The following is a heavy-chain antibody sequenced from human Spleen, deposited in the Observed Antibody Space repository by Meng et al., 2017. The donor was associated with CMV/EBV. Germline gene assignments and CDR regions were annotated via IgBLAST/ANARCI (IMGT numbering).Heavy chain of an antibody. V-gene: IGHV3-9*01. CDR2: ISSDSDTI. D-gene: IGHD2-15*01. J-gene: IGHJ4*02. CDR3: AREARYCSGGRCYTASGHFDY. Sequence: GGSLRLSCAASGFTFDDYAMHWVRQAPGKGLEWVSGISSDSDTIGYADSVKGRFTISRDNARNSLYLQMNSLRAEDTAVYYCAREARYCSGGRCYTASGHFDYWGQGTLVTVSS. CDR1: GFTFDDYA.